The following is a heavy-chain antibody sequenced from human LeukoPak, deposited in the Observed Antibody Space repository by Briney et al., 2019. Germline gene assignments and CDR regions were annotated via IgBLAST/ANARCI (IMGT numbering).Heavy chain of an antibody. J-gene: IGHJ4*02. V-gene: IGHV1-69*13. CDR3: ASAVDTAHSRTKYYFDY. D-gene: IGHD5-18*01. CDR1: GGTFSSYA. Sequence: SVKVSCKASGGTFSSYAISWVRQAPGQGLEWMGGIIPIFGAANYAQKFQGRVTITADESTSTAYMELSSLRSEDTAVYYCASAVDTAHSRTKYYFDYWGQGTLVTVSS. CDR2: IIPIFGAA.